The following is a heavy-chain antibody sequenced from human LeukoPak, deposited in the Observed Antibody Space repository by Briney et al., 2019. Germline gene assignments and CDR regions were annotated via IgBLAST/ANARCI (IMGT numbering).Heavy chain of an antibody. CDR1: GFTFSSYA. CDR2: ISSDGSNK. D-gene: IGHD2/OR15-2a*01. CDR3: ARDEYLWIVIQLGLFEH. V-gene: IGHV3-30-3*01. J-gene: IGHJ4*02. Sequence: GRSLRLSCAASGFTFSSYAIHWVRQAPGKGLEWVAVISSDGSNKYYADSVKGRFTISRDNSKNTLYLQMNSLRAEDTAVYYCARDEYLWIVIQLGLFEHWGQGPLVTVSS.